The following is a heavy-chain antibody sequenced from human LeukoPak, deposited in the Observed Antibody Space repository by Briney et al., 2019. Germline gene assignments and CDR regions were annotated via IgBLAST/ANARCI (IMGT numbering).Heavy chain of an antibody. V-gene: IGHV3-9*01. D-gene: IGHD6-13*01. Sequence: GGSLRLSCAASGFTFDDYAMHWVRLAPGKGLEWVSGISWNSGSIGYADSVKGRFTISRDNAKNSLYLQMNSLRAEDTALYYCANDFKTRSSSWSFDYWGQGTLVTVSS. CDR2: ISWNSGSI. CDR3: ANDFKTRSSSWSFDY. J-gene: IGHJ4*02. CDR1: GFTFDDYA.